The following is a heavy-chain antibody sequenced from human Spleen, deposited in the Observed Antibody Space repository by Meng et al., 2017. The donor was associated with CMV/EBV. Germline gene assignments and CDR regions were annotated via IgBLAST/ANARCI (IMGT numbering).Heavy chain of an antibody. Sequence: SGGSFSNYAINWVRQATGQGLEWMGWMNPNSGNTGYAQSFQGRVTITRDTSTSTAYMELSSLTSEDTAVYYCARGNGGGYIDRPLDRWGQGTLVTVSS. V-gene: IGHV1-8*01. CDR2: MNPNSGNT. J-gene: IGHJ5*02. D-gene: IGHD3-16*01. CDR1: GGSFSNYA. CDR3: ARGNGGGYIDRPLDR.